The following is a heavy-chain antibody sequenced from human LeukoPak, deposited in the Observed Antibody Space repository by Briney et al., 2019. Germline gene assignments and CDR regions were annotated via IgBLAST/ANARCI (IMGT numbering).Heavy chain of an antibody. CDR2: ISNSGST. CDR1: GGSISSSY. Sequence: SETLSLTCTVSGGSISSSYWSWIRQPPGKGLEWIVHISNSGSTNYNPSFKSRVTISLDTSKSQFSLRLSSVTAADTAVYYCANTERWLHWDNWGQGSLVTVSS. CDR3: ANTERWLHWDN. J-gene: IGHJ4*02. D-gene: IGHD5-24*01. V-gene: IGHV4-59*08.